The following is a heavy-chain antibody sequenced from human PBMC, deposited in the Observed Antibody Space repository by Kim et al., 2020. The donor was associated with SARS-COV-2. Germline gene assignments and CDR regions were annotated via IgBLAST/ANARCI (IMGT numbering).Heavy chain of an antibody. Sequence: SETLSLTCTVSGDSISSYYWSWIRQPPGKGLEWIGYIYYSGSTNYNPSLKSRVTISVDTSKNQFSLTLSSVTAADTAVYYCARLSYYYGSGSYYYYDYWGQGTLVTVSS. J-gene: IGHJ4*02. D-gene: IGHD3-10*01. CDR3: ARLSYYYGSGSYYYYDY. CDR1: GDSISSYY. V-gene: IGHV4-59*01. CDR2: IYYSGST.